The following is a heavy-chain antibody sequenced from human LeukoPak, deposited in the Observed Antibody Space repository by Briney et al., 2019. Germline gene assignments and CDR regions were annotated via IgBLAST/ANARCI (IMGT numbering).Heavy chain of an antibody. CDR2: IIPIFGTA. CDR3: ARDHVDYYDSSGYYFWAFDI. CDR1: GGTFSSYT. J-gene: IGHJ3*02. V-gene: IGHV1-69*13. Sequence: ASVKVSCKASGGTFSSYTISWVRQAPGQGLEWMGGIIPIFGTANYAQKFQGRVTITADESTSTAYVELSSLRSEDTAVYYCARDHVDYYDSSGYYFWAFDIWGQGTMVTVSS. D-gene: IGHD3-22*01.